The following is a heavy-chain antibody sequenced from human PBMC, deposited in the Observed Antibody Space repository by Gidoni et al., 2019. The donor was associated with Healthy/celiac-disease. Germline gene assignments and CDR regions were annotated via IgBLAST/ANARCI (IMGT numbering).Heavy chain of an antibody. V-gene: IGHV4-31*03. J-gene: IGHJ6*02. CDR3: ARGGAAANYYYYGMDV. CDR1: GGSISSGGYY. CDR2: IYYSGST. D-gene: IGHD6-13*01. Sequence: QVQLQESGPGLVKPSQTLSLTCTVSGGSISSGGYYWRWIRQHPGKGLEWIGYIYYSGSTYYNPSLKSRVTISVDTSKNQFSLKLSSVTAADTAVYYCARGGAAANYYYYGMDVWGQGTTVTVSS.